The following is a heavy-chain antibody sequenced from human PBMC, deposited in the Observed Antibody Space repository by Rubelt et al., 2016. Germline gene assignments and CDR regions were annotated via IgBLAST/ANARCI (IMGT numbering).Heavy chain of an antibody. Sequence: QVQLQESGPRLVKPSETLSLTCRVSGGSINSPDYYWSWIRQHPDRGLEWLGYISYIGNTYYNPSVQARVSISLDTSANRFTLTLDALTAADSAVYYCARVGDFDWIIYIDNWGLGAPVTVSS. D-gene: IGHD3-9*01. J-gene: IGHJ4*02. CDR1: GGSINSPDYY. V-gene: IGHV4-31*03. CDR3: ARVGDFDWIIYIDN. CDR2: ISYIGNT.